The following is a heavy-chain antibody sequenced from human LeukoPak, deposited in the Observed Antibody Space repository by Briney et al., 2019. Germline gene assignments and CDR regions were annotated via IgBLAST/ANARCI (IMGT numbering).Heavy chain of an antibody. Sequence: GGSLRLSCAASGFTFTNYAMSWVRQAPGKGLEWVSGISGGGGSTYYADSVKGRFTISRGNSKNTLYLQMNSLRAEDTAVYYCAKSQVGRFLEWLLFYRWGQGTLVTVSS. J-gene: IGHJ4*02. D-gene: IGHD3-3*01. CDR2: ISGGGGST. V-gene: IGHV3-23*01. CDR1: GFTFTNYA. CDR3: AKSQVGRFLEWLLFYR.